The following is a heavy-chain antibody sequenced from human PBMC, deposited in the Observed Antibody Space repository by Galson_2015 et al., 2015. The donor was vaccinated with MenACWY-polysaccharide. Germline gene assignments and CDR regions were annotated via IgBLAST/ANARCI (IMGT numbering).Heavy chain of an antibody. V-gene: IGHV3-23*01. D-gene: IGHD6-19*01. CDR2: LSGSGGST. CDR3: AKDRGSGSFFDY. J-gene: IGHJ4*02. Sequence: SLRLSCAASGFTFGSYTMSWVRQAPGKGLEWVATLSGSGGSTYYADSVKGRFTISRDNSKNTLYLQMNSLRAEDTAVYYCAKDRGSGSFFDYWGQGTLVTVSS. CDR1: GFTFGSYT.